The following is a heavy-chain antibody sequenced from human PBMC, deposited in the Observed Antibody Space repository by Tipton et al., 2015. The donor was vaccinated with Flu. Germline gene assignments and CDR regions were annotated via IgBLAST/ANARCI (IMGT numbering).Heavy chain of an antibody. J-gene: IGHJ2*01. CDR2: VSRSGST. V-gene: IGHV4-38-2*01. CDR1: GDSISSDYH. D-gene: IGHD5-18*01. Sequence: TLSLTCAVSGDSISSDYHWGWIRQFPGKGLEWIGTVSRSGSTIYNPSLKSRVTISIDRSKNQFSLRLSSVTAADTAIYYCARHGGYNYGFPRYFDLWGRGTLVTVTS. CDR3: ARHGGYNYGFPRYFDL.